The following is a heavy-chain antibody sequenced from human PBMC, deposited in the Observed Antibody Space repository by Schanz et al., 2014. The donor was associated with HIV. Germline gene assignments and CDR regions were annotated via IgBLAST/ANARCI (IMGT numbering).Heavy chain of an antibody. CDR3: ARDSPVAAGTLDY. Sequence: QVQLVQSGAEVKKPGSSVKVFCRASGGTFINYAFSWVRQAPGQGLEWMGGIIPLFGTSNYAQKFQGRATITADESTSTAYMELSSLRSEDTAVYYCARDSPVAAGTLDYWGQGAPVTVSS. D-gene: IGHD6-13*01. J-gene: IGHJ4*02. V-gene: IGHV1-69*01. CDR2: IIPLFGTS. CDR1: GGTFINYA.